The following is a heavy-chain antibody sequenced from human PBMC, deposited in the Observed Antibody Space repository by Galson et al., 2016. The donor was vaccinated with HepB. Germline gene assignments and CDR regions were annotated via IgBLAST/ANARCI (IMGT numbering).Heavy chain of an antibody. D-gene: IGHD4-23*01. J-gene: IGHJ4*02. CDR3: ERDVNGGYFDS. V-gene: IGHV3-7*03. CDR1: GFTFSRYW. Sequence: SLRLSCAASGFTFSRYWMSWVRLAPGKGLEWVGQINEDESEKYYLDSMKGRFTMSRDNPKNSLYLQMNNLRAEDTAVYYCERDVNGGYFDSWGQGTLVTVFS. CDR2: INEDESEK.